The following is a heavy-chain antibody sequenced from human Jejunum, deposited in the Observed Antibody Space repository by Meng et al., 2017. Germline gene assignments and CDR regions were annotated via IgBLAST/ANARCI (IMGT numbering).Heavy chain of an antibody. Sequence: QLQLQESGSGLVKPSQTLSLTCAVSGGSISSGDYSWDWIRQPPGKGMEWIGSVYYTGRTFYNPSLKSRVTISLDTSKNQFSLNLRSVAAADTAVYYCARAKVTPMGYWFDPWGQGTLVTVSS. CDR2: VYYTGRT. V-gene: IGHV4-30-2*03. J-gene: IGHJ5*02. D-gene: IGHD2-21*02. CDR1: GGSISSGDYS. CDR3: ARAKVTPMGYWFDP.